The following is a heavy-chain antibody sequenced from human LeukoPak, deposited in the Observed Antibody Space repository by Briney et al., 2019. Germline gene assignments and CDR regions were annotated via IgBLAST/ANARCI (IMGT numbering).Heavy chain of an antibody. D-gene: IGHD6-13*01. J-gene: IGHJ4*02. CDR2: ISGSGEST. V-gene: IGHV3-23*01. Sequence: GGSLRLSSAASGFTFSSYAMRWVRQAPGSGLEWVSTISGSGESTYYADSVKGRFTISRDSSKNTVYLQMNSLRAEDTAIYYCAKAIAAAGRYFDSWGQGTLVTVSS. CDR3: AKAIAAAGRYFDS. CDR1: GFTFSSYA.